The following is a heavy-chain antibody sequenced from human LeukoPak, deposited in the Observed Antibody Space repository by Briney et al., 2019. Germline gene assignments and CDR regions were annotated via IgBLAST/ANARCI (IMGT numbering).Heavy chain of an antibody. CDR3: ARGIWQQPPFNYYYYGVDV. J-gene: IGHJ6*02. Sequence: SVKVSCKASGGTFSSYAISWVRQAPGQGLEWMGGIIPIFGTANYAQKFQGRVTITADESTSTAYMELSSLRSEDTAVYYCARGIWQQPPFNYYYYGVDVWGQGTTVTVSS. V-gene: IGHV1-69*13. CDR2: IIPIFGTA. CDR1: GGTFSSYA. D-gene: IGHD6-13*01.